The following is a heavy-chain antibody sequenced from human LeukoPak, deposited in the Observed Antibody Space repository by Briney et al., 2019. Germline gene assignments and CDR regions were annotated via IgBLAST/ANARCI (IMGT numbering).Heavy chain of an antibody. V-gene: IGHV3-53*01. Sequence: PPGGSLRLSCAASGFTFSSYAMSWVRQAPGKGLEWVSVIYSGGSTYYADSVKGRFTISRDNSKNTLYLQMNSLRAEDTAVYYCARELCGGDCYTDYWGQGTLVTVSS. J-gene: IGHJ4*02. CDR3: ARELCGGDCYTDY. D-gene: IGHD2-21*02. CDR1: GFTFSSYA. CDR2: IYSGGST.